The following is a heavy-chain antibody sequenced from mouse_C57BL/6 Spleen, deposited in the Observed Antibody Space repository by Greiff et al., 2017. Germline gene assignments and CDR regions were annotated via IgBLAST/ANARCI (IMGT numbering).Heavy chain of an antibody. V-gene: IGHV1-82*01. J-gene: IGHJ4*01. CDR1: GYAFSSSW. Sequence: QVQLQQSGPELVKPGASVKISCKASGYAFSSSWMNWVKQRPGKGLEWIGRIYPGDGDTNYNGKFKGKATLTADKSSSTAYMQLSSLTSEDSAVYFCARGRDGYFPMDYWGQGTSVTVSS. CDR3: ARGRDGYFPMDY. CDR2: IYPGDGDT. D-gene: IGHD2-3*01.